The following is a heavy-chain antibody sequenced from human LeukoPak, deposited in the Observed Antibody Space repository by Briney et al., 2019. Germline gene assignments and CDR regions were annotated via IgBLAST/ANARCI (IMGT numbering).Heavy chain of an antibody. D-gene: IGHD3-10*01. CDR3: ARGNYYGSGIYYYYYMDV. Sequence: ASVKVSCKASGYTFTGYYMHWVRQAPGKGLEWMGGFDPEDGETIYAQKFQGRVTMTEDTSTDTAYMELSSLRSEDTAVYYCARGNYYGSGIYYYYYMDVWGKGTTVTISS. J-gene: IGHJ6*03. CDR2: FDPEDGET. CDR1: GYTFTGYY. V-gene: IGHV1-24*01.